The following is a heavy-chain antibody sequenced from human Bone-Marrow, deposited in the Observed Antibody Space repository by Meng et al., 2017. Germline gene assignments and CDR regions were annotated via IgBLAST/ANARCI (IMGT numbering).Heavy chain of an antibody. CDR1: GFTFSSYD. D-gene: IGHD6-19*01. V-gene: IGHV3-13*01. CDR3: ARGRKFDSSGGGEGGWFDP. CDR2: IGTAGDT. Sequence: GESLKISCAASGFTFSSYDMPWVRQATGKGLEWVSAIGTAGDTYYPGSVKGRFTISRENAKNSLYLQMNSLRAGDTAVYYCARGRKFDSSGGGEGGWFDPWGQGTLVTVSS. J-gene: IGHJ5*02.